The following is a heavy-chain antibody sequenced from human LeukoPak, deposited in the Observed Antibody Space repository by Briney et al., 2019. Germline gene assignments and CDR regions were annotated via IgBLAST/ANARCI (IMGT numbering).Heavy chain of an antibody. V-gene: IGHV3-30*18. CDR3: AKSGSDHGEYFQY. D-gene: IGHD2-21*02. J-gene: IGHJ1*01. CDR2: ISYDGSNK. CDR1: GFTFSSYG. Sequence: PGGSLRLSCAASGFTFSSYGMHWVRRAPGKGLEWVAVISYDGSNKYYADSVKGRFTISRDNSKNTLYLQMNSLRAEDTAVYYCAKSGSDHGEYFQYWGQGSLVTVSS.